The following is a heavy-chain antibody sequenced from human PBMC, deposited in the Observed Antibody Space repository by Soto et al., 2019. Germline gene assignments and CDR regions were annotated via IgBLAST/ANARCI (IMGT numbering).Heavy chain of an antibody. V-gene: IGHV3-33*01. Sequence: QVQLVESGGGVVQPGRSLRLSCAASGFTFSSYGMHWVRQAPGKGLEWVAVIWYDGSNKYYADSVKGRFTISRDNSKNTLYLQMNSLRAEDTAVYYCARDSLVATGVGAFDIWGQGTMVTVSS. D-gene: IGHD5-12*01. J-gene: IGHJ3*02. CDR2: IWYDGSNK. CDR3: ARDSLVATGVGAFDI. CDR1: GFTFSSYG.